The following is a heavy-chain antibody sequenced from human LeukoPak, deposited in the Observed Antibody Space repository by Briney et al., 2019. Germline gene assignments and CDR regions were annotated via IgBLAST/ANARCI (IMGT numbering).Heavy chain of an antibody. CDR2: IYYSGSS. D-gene: IGHD3-10*01. Sequence: SETLSLTCTVSGGSIRSSSYYWGWIRQPPGKGLEWIGSIYYSGSSYYNPSLKSRVTISVDTSKNQFSLKLTSVTAADTALYYCAREGESRPKGVWYFDLWGRGTLVTVSS. V-gene: IGHV4-39*07. CDR3: AREGESRPKGVWYFDL. J-gene: IGHJ2*01. CDR1: GGSIRSSSYY.